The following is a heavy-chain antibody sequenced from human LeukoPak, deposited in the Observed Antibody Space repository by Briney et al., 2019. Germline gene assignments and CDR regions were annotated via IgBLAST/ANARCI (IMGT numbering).Heavy chain of an antibody. CDR2: IYYSGST. V-gene: IGHV4-59*08. Sequence: PSETLSLTCTVSGGSISSYYWSWIRQPPGKGLEWIGYIYYSGSTNYNPSLKSRVTISVDTSKNQFSLKLNSVTAADTAVYYCARYYNGYDSSFDYWGQGTLVTVSS. CDR1: GGSISSYY. J-gene: IGHJ4*02. CDR3: ARYYNGYDSSFDY. D-gene: IGHD5-12*01.